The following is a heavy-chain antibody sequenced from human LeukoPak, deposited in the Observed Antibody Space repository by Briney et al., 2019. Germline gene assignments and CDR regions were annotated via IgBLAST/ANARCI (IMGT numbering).Heavy chain of an antibody. V-gene: IGHV3-23*01. J-gene: IGHJ4*02. Sequence: HPGGSLRLSCAASGFTFSNFLMTWVRQAPGKGPEWVSAISGSGGDTYYADSVKGRFTISRDSSKNTLYLQMNSLRAEDTAVYYCAKKGATTGDFDYWGQGTLVTVSS. D-gene: IGHD1-26*01. CDR2: ISGSGGDT. CDR1: GFTFSNFL. CDR3: AKKGATTGDFDY.